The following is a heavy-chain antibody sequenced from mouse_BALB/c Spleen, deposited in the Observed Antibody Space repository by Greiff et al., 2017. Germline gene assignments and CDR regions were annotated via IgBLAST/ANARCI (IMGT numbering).Heavy chain of an antibody. V-gene: IGHV7-3*02. CDR3: ARGYRYDRGYAMDY. J-gene: IGHJ4*01. Sequence: VKLVESGGGLVQPGGSLRLSCATSGFTFTDYYMSWVRQPPGKALEWLGFIRNKANGYTTEYSASVKGRFTISRDNSQSILYLQMNTLRAEDSATYYCARGYRYDRGYAMDYWGQGTSVTVSS. CDR1: GFTFTDYY. D-gene: IGHD2-14*01. CDR2: IRNKANGYTT.